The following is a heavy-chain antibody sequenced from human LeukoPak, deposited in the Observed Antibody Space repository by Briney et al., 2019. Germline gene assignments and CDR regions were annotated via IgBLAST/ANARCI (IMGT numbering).Heavy chain of an antibody. Sequence: PGGSLRLSCAASGFTFSGYAMSWVRQAPGKGLEWVSAISGSGGSTYYADSVKGRFTISRDNSKNTLYLQMNSLRAEDTAVYYCAKDKAMVRGVIRPHDYWGQGTLVTVSS. V-gene: IGHV3-23*01. CDR2: ISGSGGST. CDR3: AKDKAMVRGVIRPHDY. D-gene: IGHD3-10*01. CDR1: GFTFSGYA. J-gene: IGHJ4*02.